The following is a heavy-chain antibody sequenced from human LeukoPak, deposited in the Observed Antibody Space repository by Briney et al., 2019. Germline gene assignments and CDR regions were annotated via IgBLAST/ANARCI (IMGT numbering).Heavy chain of an antibody. V-gene: IGHV3-74*01. Sequence: GGSLRLSCAASGFTFSTYWMHWVRQAPGKGLVWVSRINSDGSSTSYADSVKGRFTISRDNAKNSLYLQMNSLRAEDTAVYYCARAGYCSSTSCYYFDYWGQGTLATVSS. D-gene: IGHD2-2*01. J-gene: IGHJ4*02. CDR1: GFTFSTYW. CDR3: ARAGYCSSTSCYYFDY. CDR2: INSDGSST.